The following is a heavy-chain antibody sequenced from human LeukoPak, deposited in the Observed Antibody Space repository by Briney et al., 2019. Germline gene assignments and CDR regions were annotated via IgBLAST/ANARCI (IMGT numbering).Heavy chain of an antibody. CDR3: ARASYYYDSSGPLNWFDP. CDR2: IYYSGST. Sequence: PSETLSLTCTVSGGSISSSSYYWGWIRQPPGKGLEWIGSIYYSGSTYYNPSLKSRVTISVDTSNNQFSLKLSSVTAADTAVYYCARASYYYDSSGPLNWFDPWGQGTLVTVSS. J-gene: IGHJ5*02. D-gene: IGHD3-22*01. V-gene: IGHV4-39*07. CDR1: GGSISSSSYY.